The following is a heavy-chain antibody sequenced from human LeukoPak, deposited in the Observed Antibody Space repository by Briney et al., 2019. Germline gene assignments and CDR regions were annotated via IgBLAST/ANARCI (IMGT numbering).Heavy chain of an antibody. CDR1: GFIVSTNY. D-gene: IGHD2-8*01. J-gene: IGHJ5*02. CDR3: GKSDIILVYQPGSWSDP. CDR2: ISGSGGST. Sequence: PGGSLRLSCAASGFIVSTNYMSWVRQAPGKGLEWVSAISGSGGSTYYADSVKGRFTISRDNSKNTLFLQMKSLRAEDTAVYYCGKSDIILVYQPGSWSDPWGQGTLVTVSS. V-gene: IGHV3-23*01.